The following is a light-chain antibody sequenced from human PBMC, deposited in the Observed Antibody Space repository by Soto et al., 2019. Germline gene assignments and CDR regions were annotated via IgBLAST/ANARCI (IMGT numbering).Light chain of an antibody. J-gene: IGKJ2*01. CDR1: QSVNSNP. CDR3: QQYDTSPQVMYT. CDR2: GAS. Sequence: EILLTQSPATLSLSPGERATLSCRASQSVNSNPLAWYQQKPGQAPRLLIYGASSRATGISDRFSGSGSGADFTLTISRLEPEDFAVYYCQQYDTSPQVMYTFGQGTKLEIK. V-gene: IGKV3-20*01.